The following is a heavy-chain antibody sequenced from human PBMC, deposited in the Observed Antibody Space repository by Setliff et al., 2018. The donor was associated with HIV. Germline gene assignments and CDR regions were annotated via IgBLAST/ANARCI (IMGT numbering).Heavy chain of an antibody. Sequence: ASVKVSCKISGFTLNELSIQWVRQAPAKGLEWMGGFDPEAGEIIYAQKFQGRVTMTEDTSTDTAYMDLSSLRSEDTAVYYCARVRYRSGGSCYGGEYWFDPWGQGTLVTVSS. CDR1: GFTLNELS. CDR3: ARVRYRSGGSCYGGEYWFDP. D-gene: IGHD2-15*01. CDR2: FDPEAGEI. V-gene: IGHV1-24*01. J-gene: IGHJ5*02.